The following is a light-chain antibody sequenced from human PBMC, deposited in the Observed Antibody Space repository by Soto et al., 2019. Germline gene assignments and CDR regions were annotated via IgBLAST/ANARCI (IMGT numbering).Light chain of an antibody. J-gene: IGLJ2*01. V-gene: IGLV2-14*03. Sequence: QSALTQPASVSGSPGQSITISCTGTSSDVGGYNYVAWYQQHPGKAPKLMIYDVNNRPSGVSNRFSGSKSGNTASLTISGLQAEDEADYYCRSYTSSSTIVVFGGGTKLTVL. CDR1: SSDVGGYNY. CDR3: RSYTSSSTIVV. CDR2: DVN.